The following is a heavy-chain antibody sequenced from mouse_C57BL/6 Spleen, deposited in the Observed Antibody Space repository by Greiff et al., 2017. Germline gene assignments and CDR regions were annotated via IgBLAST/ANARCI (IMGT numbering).Heavy chain of an antibody. D-gene: IGHD3-2*02. CDR3: AKNGDSSAYGAMDY. V-gene: IGHV2-9-1*01. J-gene: IGHJ4*01. CDR2: IWTGGGT. Sequence: QVQLQESGPGLVAPSQSLSITCTVSGFSLTSYAISWVRQPPGKGLEWLGVIWTGGGTNYNSALKSSLSISKDNSKSQVYIKVNSLQTDDTARYYDAKNGDSSAYGAMDYWGQGTSVTVSS. CDR1: GFSLTSYA.